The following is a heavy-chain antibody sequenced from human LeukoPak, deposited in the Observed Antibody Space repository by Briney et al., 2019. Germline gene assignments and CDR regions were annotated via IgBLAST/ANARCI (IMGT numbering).Heavy chain of an antibody. D-gene: IGHD3-10*01. CDR1: GYTFTGYY. Sequence: GASVKVSCKASGYTFTGYYMHWARQAPGQGLEWMGWINTNTGNPTYAQGFTGRFVFSLDTSVSTAYLQISSLKAEDTAVYYCARDVYGSGSFVNSFDYWGQGTLVTVSS. CDR2: INTNTGNP. V-gene: IGHV7-4-1*02. J-gene: IGHJ4*02. CDR3: ARDVYGSGSFVNSFDY.